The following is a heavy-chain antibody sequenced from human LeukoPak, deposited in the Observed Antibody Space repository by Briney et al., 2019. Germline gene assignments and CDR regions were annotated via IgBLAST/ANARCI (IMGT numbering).Heavy chain of an antibody. CDR3: ARELVTTVTTVDAFDI. CDR1: GYTFTSYG. CDR2: ISAYNGNT. V-gene: IGHV1-18*01. D-gene: IGHD4-17*01. Sequence: ASLKVSCKASGYTFTSYGISWVRQAPGQGLEWMGWISAYNGNTNYAQKLQGRVTMTTDTSTSTAYMELRSLRSDDTAVYYCARELVTTVTTVDAFDIWGQGTMVTVSS. J-gene: IGHJ3*02.